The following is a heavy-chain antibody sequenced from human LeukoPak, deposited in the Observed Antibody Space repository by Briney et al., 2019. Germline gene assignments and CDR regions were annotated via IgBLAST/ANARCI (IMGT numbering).Heavy chain of an antibody. CDR3: ARQRGGDTFDY. J-gene: IGHJ4*02. CDR2: IYTSGST. Sequence: SETLSLTCTVSGGSISSYYWSWIRQPPGKGLEWIEYIYTSGSTNYNPSLKSRVTISVDTSKNQLSRKLSSVTAADTAVYYCARQRGGDTFDYWGQGTLVTVSS. CDR1: GGSISSYY. D-gene: IGHD2-21*02. V-gene: IGHV4-4*09.